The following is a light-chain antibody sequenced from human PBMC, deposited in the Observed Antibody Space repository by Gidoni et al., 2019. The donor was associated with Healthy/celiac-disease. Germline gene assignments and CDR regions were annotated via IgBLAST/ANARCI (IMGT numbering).Light chain of an antibody. CDR2: GAS. V-gene: IGKV3-15*01. CDR3: QQYNNWPRT. CDR1: QSVSSN. Sequence: ELVMLQSPATLSVSPGESATLSCRASQSVSSNLAWYHQKPGQAPRRLIYGASTRATGIPARFSGSGSGTEFTLTISSLQSEDFAVYYCQQYNNWPRTCSQGTKVEIK. J-gene: IGKJ1*01.